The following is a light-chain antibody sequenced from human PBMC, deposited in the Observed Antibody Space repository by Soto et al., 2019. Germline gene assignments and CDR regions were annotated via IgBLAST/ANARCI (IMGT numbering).Light chain of an antibody. CDR2: EVS. CDR3: SLYTRSSTLV. J-gene: IGLJ2*01. V-gene: IGLV2-18*01. CDR1: SSDVGSYSR. Sequence: QSALTQPPSVSGSPGQSVSISCTGTSSDVGSYSRVSWYQQPPGTAPKLMIYEVSNRPSGVPDRFSGSKSGNTASLTISGLQAEDEADYYCSLYTRSSTLVFGGGTKLTVL.